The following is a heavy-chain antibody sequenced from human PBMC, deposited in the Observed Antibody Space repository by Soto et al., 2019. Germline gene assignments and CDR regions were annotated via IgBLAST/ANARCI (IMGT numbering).Heavy chain of an antibody. V-gene: IGHV4-30-2*01. D-gene: IGHD2-15*01. CDR3: ARGQVVAAQH. CDR2: IYHSGST. Sequence: QLQLQESGSGLVKPSQTLSPTCAVSGGSISSGGYSWSWIRQPPGKGLEWIGYIYHSGSTYYNPSLXSXVXIXXDRSKNQFSRKLSSVTAADTAVYYCARGQVVAAQHWGQGTLVTVSS. CDR1: GGSISSGGYS. J-gene: IGHJ4*02.